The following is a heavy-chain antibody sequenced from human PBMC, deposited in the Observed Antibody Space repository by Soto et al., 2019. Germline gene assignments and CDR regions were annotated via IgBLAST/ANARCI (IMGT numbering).Heavy chain of an antibody. V-gene: IGHV1-18*01. CDR3: ARGRYGDY. J-gene: IGHJ4*02. D-gene: IGHD1-1*01. CDR1: GYTFTSYG. Sequence: QVHLVQSGAEVKKPGASVKVSCKASGYTFTSYGITWVRQAPGQGLEWMGWISAHNGNTDYAQKLQGRVSVTRDTSTSTAYMERRSLRSDDTAGDYCARGRYGDYWGQGARVTVSA. CDR2: ISAHNGNT.